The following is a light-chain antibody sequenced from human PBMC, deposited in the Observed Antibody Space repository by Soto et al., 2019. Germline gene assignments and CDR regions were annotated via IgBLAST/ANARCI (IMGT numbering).Light chain of an antibody. V-gene: IGLV2-14*01. CDR1: SSDVGGYNY. Sequence: QSALTQPASLSVSPGQSITISCTGTSSDVGGYNYVSWYQQHPGKAPKLMIYDVSNRTSGVSNRFSGSKSGNTASLTISGLQAEDEADYYCSSYTSSSTLVFGGGTKLTVL. J-gene: IGLJ2*01. CDR3: SSYTSSSTLV. CDR2: DVS.